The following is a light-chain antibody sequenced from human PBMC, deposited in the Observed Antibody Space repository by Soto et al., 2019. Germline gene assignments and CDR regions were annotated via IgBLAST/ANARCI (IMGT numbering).Light chain of an antibody. CDR1: QDVGNF. J-gene: IGKJ5*01. V-gene: IGKV1-33*01. CDR3: QQYGSLPIT. Sequence: QMTQSPSSLSASIGDRVTISCQASQDVGNFLNWYQQRPGKAPYLLIYDASNLDSGVSSRFNGTGSGRDFSFTLTSLQPDDVATYFCQQYGSLPITFGQGTRLDIK. CDR2: DAS.